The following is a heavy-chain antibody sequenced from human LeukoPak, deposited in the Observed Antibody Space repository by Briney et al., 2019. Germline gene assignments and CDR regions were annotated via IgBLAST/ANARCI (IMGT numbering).Heavy chain of an antibody. V-gene: IGHV4-34*01. J-gene: IGHJ3*02. CDR2: INHSGST. CDR1: GGSFSGYY. Sequence: SETLSLTCAVYGGSFSGYYWSWIRQPPGKGLEWIGEINHSGSTNYNPSLKSRVTISVDTSKNQFSLKLSSVTAADTAVYYCTGITNSGTYADAFDIWGQGTMVTVSS. D-gene: IGHD1-26*01. CDR3: TGITNSGTYADAFDI.